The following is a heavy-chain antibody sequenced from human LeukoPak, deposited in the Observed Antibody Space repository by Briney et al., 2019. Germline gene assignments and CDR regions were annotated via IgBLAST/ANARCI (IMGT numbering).Heavy chain of an antibody. V-gene: IGHV4-39*01. D-gene: IGHD1-26*01. CDR3: ARTPRYSGNYYNAFDI. Sequence: PSETLSLTCTVSGGSISGSGSSYYWVWIRQPPGKGLEWIGGIYYSGSTYYNPSLKSRVTISVDTSKNQFSLKLSSVTAADTAVYFCARTPRYSGNYYNAFDIWGQGTTVTVSS. J-gene: IGHJ3*02. CDR2: IYYSGST. CDR1: GGSISGSGSSYY.